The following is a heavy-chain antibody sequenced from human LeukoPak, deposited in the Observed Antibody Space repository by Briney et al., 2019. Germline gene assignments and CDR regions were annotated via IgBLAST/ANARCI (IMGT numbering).Heavy chain of an antibody. V-gene: IGHV3-73*01. CDR3: TRIIAAAGQYYFDY. J-gene: IGHJ4*02. CDR2: IRSKANSYAT. Sequence: GGSLRLSCAASGFTFSGSATHWVRQASGKGLEWVGRIRSKANSYATAYAASVKGRFTISRDDSKNTAYLQMNSLKTEDTAVYYCTRIIAAAGQYYFDYWGQGTLVTVSS. D-gene: IGHD6-13*01. CDR1: GFTFSGSA.